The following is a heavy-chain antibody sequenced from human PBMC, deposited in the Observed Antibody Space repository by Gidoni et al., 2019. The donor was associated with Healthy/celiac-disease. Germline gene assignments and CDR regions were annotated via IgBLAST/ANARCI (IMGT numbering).Heavy chain of an antibody. CDR1: GFTFSRYG. CDR2: ISYDGSNK. J-gene: IGHJ4*02. D-gene: IGHD3-22*01. V-gene: IGHV3-30*03. CDR3: AHIFGDYYDSSGYYNFDY. Sequence: QVQLVESGGGVVQPGRSMRLSCAASGFTFSRYGMHWVRQAPGKGLEWVAVISYDGSNKYYADSVKGRFTISRDNSKNTLYLQMNSLRAEDTAVYYCAHIFGDYYDSSGYYNFDYWGQGTLVTVSS.